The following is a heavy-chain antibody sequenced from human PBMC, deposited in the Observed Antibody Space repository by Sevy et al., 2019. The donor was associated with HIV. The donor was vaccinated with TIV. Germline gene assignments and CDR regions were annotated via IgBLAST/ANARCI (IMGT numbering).Heavy chain of an antibody. Sequence: ASVKVSCKASGYTFSRSVITWVRQAPGQGLEWMGWISTYNGKTNYAQRFQDRVTMTTDTSTNTAYMDLRSLRPDDTATYFCARGRGMAGAGGGYYSDYWGQGSLVTVSS. CDR3: ARGRGMAGAGGGYYSDY. J-gene: IGHJ4*02. V-gene: IGHV1-18*04. D-gene: IGHD6-19*01. CDR1: GYTFSRSV. CDR2: ISTYNGKT.